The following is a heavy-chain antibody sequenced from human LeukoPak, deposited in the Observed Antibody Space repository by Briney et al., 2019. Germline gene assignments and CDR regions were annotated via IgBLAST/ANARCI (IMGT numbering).Heavy chain of an antibody. CDR3: ASPREGY. J-gene: IGHJ4*02. D-gene: IGHD5-24*01. V-gene: IGHV4-38-2*01. Sequence: SETLSLTCAVSGYSISSGYYWGWIRQPPGKGLEWIGSIYHSGSTYYNPSLKSRVTISVDTSKSQFSLKLSSVTAADTAVYYCASPREGYWGQGTLVTVSS. CDR1: GYSISSGYY. CDR2: IYHSGST.